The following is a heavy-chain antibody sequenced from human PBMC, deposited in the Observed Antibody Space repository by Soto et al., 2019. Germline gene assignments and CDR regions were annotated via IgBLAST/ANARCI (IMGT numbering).Heavy chain of an antibody. CDR1: GGSFSGYY. V-gene: IGHV4-34*01. D-gene: IGHD2-15*01. J-gene: IGHJ4*02. Sequence: SETLSLTCAVYGGSFSGYYWSWIRQPPGKGLEWIGEINHSGSTNYNPSLKSRVTISVDTSKNQFSLKLSSVTAADTAVYYCARGNCSGGSCYSDYWGQGTLVTVSS. CDR2: INHSGST. CDR3: ARGNCSGGSCYSDY.